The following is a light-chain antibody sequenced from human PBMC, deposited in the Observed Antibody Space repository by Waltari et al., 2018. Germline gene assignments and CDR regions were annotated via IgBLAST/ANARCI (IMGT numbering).Light chain of an antibody. Sequence: QSVLTQPPSASGTPGQRLTISCSGSSSNIGSNYVYCYQPLPGTAPKLLIYRNNQRPSGVPDRFSGSKSGTSASLAISGLRSEDEADYYCAAWDDSLSGRVFGGGTKLTVL. CDR3: AAWDDSLSGRV. CDR2: RNN. J-gene: IGLJ3*02. V-gene: IGLV1-47*01. CDR1: SSNIGSNY.